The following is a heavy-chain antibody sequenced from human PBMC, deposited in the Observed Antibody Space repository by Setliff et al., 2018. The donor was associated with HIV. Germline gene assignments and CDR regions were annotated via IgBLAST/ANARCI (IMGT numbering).Heavy chain of an antibody. V-gene: IGHV3-48*02. CDR3: ARTAYYRDSSGYYSVAFDM. CDR2: ISSSSSTI. Sequence: GGSLRLSCAASGFTFSSYSMNWVRQAPGKGLEWVSYISSSSSTIYYADSVKGRFTISRDNAKNSLYLQMKSLRDDDTAVYFCARTAYYRDSSGYYSVAFDMWGPGTMVTVSS. J-gene: IGHJ3*02. D-gene: IGHD3-22*01. CDR1: GFTFSSYS.